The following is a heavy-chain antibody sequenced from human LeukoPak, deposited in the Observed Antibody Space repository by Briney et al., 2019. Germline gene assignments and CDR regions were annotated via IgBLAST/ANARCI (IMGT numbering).Heavy chain of an antibody. CDR2: ISIGGDTT. Sequence: GGSLRLSCGASGFTFSSHGMCWVRQAPGRGLEWVSSISIGGDTTYSDSVKGRFTISGDNSKNTLYLQLDSLRAEDTAIYYCVKEIRPNDCWGQGTLVTVSS. V-gene: IGHV3-23*01. CDR3: VKEIRPNDC. J-gene: IGHJ4*02. CDR1: GFTFSSHG. D-gene: IGHD4-17*01.